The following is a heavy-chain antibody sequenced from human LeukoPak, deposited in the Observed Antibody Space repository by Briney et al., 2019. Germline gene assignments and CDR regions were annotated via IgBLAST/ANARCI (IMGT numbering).Heavy chain of an antibody. Sequence: ASVKVSCKASGYTFTGYYMHWVRQAPGQGLEWIGWINPNSGGTNYAQKFQGWVTMTRDTSISTAYMELSRLRSDDTAVYYCARGPLPGYYYHGMDVWGQGTTVTVSS. J-gene: IGHJ6*02. CDR2: INPNSGGT. V-gene: IGHV1-2*04. D-gene: IGHD1-26*01. CDR1: GYTFTGYY. CDR3: ARGPLPGYYYHGMDV.